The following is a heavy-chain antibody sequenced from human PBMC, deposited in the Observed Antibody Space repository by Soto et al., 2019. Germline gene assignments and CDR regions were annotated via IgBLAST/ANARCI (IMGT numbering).Heavy chain of an antibody. CDR2: INHSGST. Sequence: PSETLSLTCAVYGGSFSGYYWSWIRQPPGKGLEWIGEINHSGSTNYNPSLKSRVTISVDTSKNQFSLKLSSVTAADTAVYYCARYQGTHGRDPWGQGTLVTV. J-gene: IGHJ5*02. V-gene: IGHV4-34*01. CDR3: ARYQGTHGRDP. CDR1: GGSFSGYY. D-gene: IGHD1-1*01.